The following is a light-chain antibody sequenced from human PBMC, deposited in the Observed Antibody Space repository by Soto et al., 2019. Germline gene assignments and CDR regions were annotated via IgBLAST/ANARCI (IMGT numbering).Light chain of an antibody. CDR3: QSYDTSVSGARV. CDR1: RSNIGAGYD. Sequence: QSVLTQPPSVSGAPGQRVTISCTGTRSNIGAGYDVHWYQQIPGTAPKLLIYRNHDRPSGVPDRFSGSKSGTSASLTITGRQAKDEADYYCQSYDTSVSGARVFGGGTQLTVL. J-gene: IGLJ3*02. V-gene: IGLV1-40*01. CDR2: RNH.